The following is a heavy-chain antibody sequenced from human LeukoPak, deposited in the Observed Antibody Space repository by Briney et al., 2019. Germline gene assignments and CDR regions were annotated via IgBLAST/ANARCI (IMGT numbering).Heavy chain of an antibody. CDR2: LHSSGST. J-gene: IGHJ4*02. D-gene: IGHD2-2*01. V-gene: IGHV4-4*07. CDR3: AREYSSSRYLDY. Sequence: SETLSLTCTVSAGSISAYYWSWIRQPAGKGLEWIGRLHSSGSTNYSPSLQSRVTMSVDTSKNQFSLNLSSIIAADTAVYFCAREYSSSRYLDYWGQGILVTVSS. CDR1: AGSISAYY.